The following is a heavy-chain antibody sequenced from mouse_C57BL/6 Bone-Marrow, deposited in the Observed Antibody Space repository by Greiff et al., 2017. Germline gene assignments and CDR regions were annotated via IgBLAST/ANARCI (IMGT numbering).Heavy chain of an antibody. Sequence: QVQLQQSGAELVRPGASVKMSCKASGYTFTSYNMHWVKQTPRQGLEWIGAIYPGNGDTSDNQKFKGKATLTVDKSSSTAYMQLSSLTSEDSAVYFCARDYYGSSYGYFDVWGTGTTVTVSS. J-gene: IGHJ1*03. CDR1: GYTFTSYN. V-gene: IGHV1-12*01. CDR3: ARDYYGSSYGYFDV. CDR2: IYPGNGDT. D-gene: IGHD1-1*01.